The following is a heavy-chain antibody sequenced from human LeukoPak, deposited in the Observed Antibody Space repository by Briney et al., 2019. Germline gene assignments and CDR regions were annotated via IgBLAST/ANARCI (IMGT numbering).Heavy chain of an antibody. Sequence: SETLSLTCTVSGGSISSYYWSWVRQPPGKGLEWLGYIYYSGSTNYNPSLKSRVTISVDTSKNEFSLKLSSVTAADTAVYYCARVVCSGGSCYSDYWGQGTQVTVSS. V-gene: IGHV4-59*01. J-gene: IGHJ4*02. D-gene: IGHD2-15*01. CDR2: IYYSGST. CDR3: ARVVCSGGSCYSDY. CDR1: GGSISSYY.